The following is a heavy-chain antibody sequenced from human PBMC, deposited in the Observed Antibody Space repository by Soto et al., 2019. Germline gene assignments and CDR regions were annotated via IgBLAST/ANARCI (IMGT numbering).Heavy chain of an antibody. J-gene: IGHJ4*02. CDR3: ARYGATTAFDS. D-gene: IGHD1-26*01. CDR1: GYTFTSYG. CDR2: ISAYNGNT. Sequence: QVQLVQSGAEVKKPGASVKVSCKASGYTFTSYGISWVRQAPGQGLEWMGWISAYNGNTYYAQKLQGRVTMTTDTPTIPAYLELRSLSSDDTAVYYCARYGATTAFDSRCQGTLVSVSS. V-gene: IGHV1-18*01.